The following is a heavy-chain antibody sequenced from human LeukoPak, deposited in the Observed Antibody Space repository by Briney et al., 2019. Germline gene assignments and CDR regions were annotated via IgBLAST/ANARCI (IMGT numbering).Heavy chain of an antibody. CDR3: ARSVRDRDAFDI. D-gene: IGHD3-10*01. Sequence: ASVKVSCKASGYTFTSYGINWVRQAPGQGLEWMGWISAYNGNTNYAQKLQGRVTMTTDTSTSTAYMELRSLRSDDTAVYYCARSVRDRDAFDIWGQGTMVTVSS. J-gene: IGHJ3*02. CDR1: GYTFTSYG. V-gene: IGHV1-18*01. CDR2: ISAYNGNT.